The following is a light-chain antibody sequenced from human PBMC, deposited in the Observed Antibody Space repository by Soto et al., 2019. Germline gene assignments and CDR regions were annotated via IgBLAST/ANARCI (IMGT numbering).Light chain of an antibody. Sequence: DIQMTQSPSTLSASVGDRVTITCRASQRSSKWLAWYQQKPGKAPKLLMFDVSSLESWVPSRFSGSGSGTEFTLTISSLQSDDFATYYCQQYPSYRTFGQGTKVDI. CDR3: QQYPSYRT. CDR1: QRSSKW. J-gene: IGKJ1*01. CDR2: DVS. V-gene: IGKV1-5*01.